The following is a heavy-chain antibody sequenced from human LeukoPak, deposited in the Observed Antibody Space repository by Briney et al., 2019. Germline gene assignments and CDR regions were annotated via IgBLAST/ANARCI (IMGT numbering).Heavy chain of an antibody. Sequence: SETLSLTCAVYGGSFSGSYWSWIRQPPGRGLEWIGEINHSGRTNYNPSLKSPVTISVDTSKNLFSLKLSPVTAADTAMYYCASGTYYDSSGYYYHYFDYWGQGTLVTVSS. D-gene: IGHD3-22*01. V-gene: IGHV4-34*01. CDR3: ASGTYYDSSGYYYHYFDY. J-gene: IGHJ4*02. CDR1: GGSFSGSY. CDR2: INHSGRT.